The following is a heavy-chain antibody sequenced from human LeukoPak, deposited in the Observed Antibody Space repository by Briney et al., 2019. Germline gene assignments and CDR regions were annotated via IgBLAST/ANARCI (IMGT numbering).Heavy chain of an antibody. D-gene: IGHD6-13*01. CDR1: GFTFSSYA. J-gene: IGHJ4*02. CDR3: AKVSGIAAAGTLGY. CDR2: ISGSGGST. Sequence: PGGSLSLSCAASGFTFSSYAMSWVRQAPGKGLEWVSAISGSGGSTYYADSVKGRFTISRDNSKNTLYLQMNSLRAEDTAVYYCAKVSGIAAAGTLGYWGQGTLVTVSS. V-gene: IGHV3-23*01.